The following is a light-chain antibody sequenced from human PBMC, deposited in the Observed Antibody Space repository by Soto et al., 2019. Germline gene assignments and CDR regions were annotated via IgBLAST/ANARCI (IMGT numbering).Light chain of an antibody. V-gene: IGKV1-39*01. CDR2: AAS. CDR1: QSISNY. CDR3: QQSYTTPRAT. Sequence: DIQMTQSPSSLSASVGDRVTITCRASQSISNYLNWYQQKPGKAPKLLIYAASSLQSGVASRFSGSGSGTDFTLTISSLQPEDFSTYYCQQSYTTPRATFGQGTKREIK. J-gene: IGKJ2*01.